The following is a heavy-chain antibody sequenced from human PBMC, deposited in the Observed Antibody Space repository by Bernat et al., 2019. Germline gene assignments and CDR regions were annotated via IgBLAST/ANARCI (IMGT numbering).Heavy chain of an antibody. Sequence: VQVLESGGGLVQPGGSLRLSCAASGFTFSRNDMSWLRQAPGKGLAWVSYISSSSSYTNYADSVKGRFTISRDNAKNSLYLQMNSLRAEDTAVYYCARGTSTSAPYMDVWGKGTTVTVSS. V-gene: IGHV3-11*03. J-gene: IGHJ6*03. CDR3: ARGTSTSAPYMDV. CDR1: GFTFSRND. CDR2: ISSSSSYT.